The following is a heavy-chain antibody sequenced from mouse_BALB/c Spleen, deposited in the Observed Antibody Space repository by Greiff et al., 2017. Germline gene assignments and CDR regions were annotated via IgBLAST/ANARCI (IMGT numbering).Heavy chain of an antibody. CDR3: TRGDYDYDY. J-gene: IGHJ2*01. V-gene: IGHV1S81*02. CDR1: GYTFTSYY. CDR2: INPSNGGT. Sequence: QVHVKQSGAELVKPGASVKLSCKASGYTFTSYYMYWVKQRPGQGLEWIGEINPSNGGTNFNEKFKSKATLTVDKSSSTAYMQLSSLTSEDSAVYYCTRGDYDYDYWGQGTTLTVSS. D-gene: IGHD2-4*01.